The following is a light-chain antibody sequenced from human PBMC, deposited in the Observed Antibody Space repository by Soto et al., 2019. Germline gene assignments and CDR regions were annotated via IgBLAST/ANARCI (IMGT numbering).Light chain of an antibody. V-gene: IGLV4-69*02. CDR1: SGHSSYT. Sequence: QAVLTQSPSAYASLGASVKLTCTLSSGHSSYTIAWHQQQSEKGPRYLMNLNSDGSHTKGDGIPDRFSGSSSGAERYLTISSLQSEDEADYYCQTWGTGIQVFGGGTKLTVL. CDR3: QTWGTGIQV. J-gene: IGLJ2*01. CDR2: LNSDGSH.